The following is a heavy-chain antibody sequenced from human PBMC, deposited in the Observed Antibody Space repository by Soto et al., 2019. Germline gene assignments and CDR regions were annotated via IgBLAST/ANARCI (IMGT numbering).Heavy chain of an antibody. CDR1: GGSFSGYY. J-gene: IGHJ6*03. CDR3: ARVAYCSSTSCYSSYYYYYMDV. D-gene: IGHD2-2*01. CDR2: INHSGST. V-gene: IGHV4-34*01. Sequence: PSETLSLTCAVYGGSFSGYYWSWIRQPPRKGLEWIGEINHSGSTNYNPSLKSRVTISVDTSKNQFSLKLSSVTAADTAVYYCARVAYCSSTSCYSSYYYYYMDVWGKGTTVTVSS.